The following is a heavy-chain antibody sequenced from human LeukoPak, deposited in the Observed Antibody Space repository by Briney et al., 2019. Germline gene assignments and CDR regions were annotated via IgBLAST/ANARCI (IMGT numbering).Heavy chain of an antibody. Sequence: SETLSLTCTVSGGSISSGSYYWSWIRQPAGKGLEWIGRIYTSGSTNYNPSLKSRVTISVDTSKNQFSLKLSSVTAADTAVYYCARATTYYYDSSGCYASLFDYWGQGTLVTASS. D-gene: IGHD3-22*01. V-gene: IGHV4-61*02. CDR1: GGSISSGSYY. CDR3: ARATTYYYDSSGCYASLFDY. CDR2: IYTSGST. J-gene: IGHJ4*02.